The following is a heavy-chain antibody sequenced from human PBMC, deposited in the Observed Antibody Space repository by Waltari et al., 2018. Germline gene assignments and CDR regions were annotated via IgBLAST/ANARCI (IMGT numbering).Heavy chain of an antibody. CDR2: INYDGSQK. V-gene: IGHV3-7*01. J-gene: IGHJ4*02. Sequence: DVQLVAPGGGLVQQGGSPRRACGASGFTFSSYWMSWVRQTPGKGLQWVANINYDGSQKYYVDSVKGRFTISRDNAKNSVYLQMNSLRVEDTAVYYCAKSRGFEYWGQGALITVSS. D-gene: IGHD2-2*01. CDR3: AKSRGFEY. CDR1: GFTFSSYW.